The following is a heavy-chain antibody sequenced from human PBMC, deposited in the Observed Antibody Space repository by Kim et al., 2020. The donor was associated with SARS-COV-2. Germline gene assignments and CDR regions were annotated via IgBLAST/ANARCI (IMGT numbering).Heavy chain of an antibody. CDR3: TRAIAAAGVIYYYYYYMDV. CDR2: IRSKAYGGTT. J-gene: IGHJ6*03. V-gene: IGHV3-49*04. CDR1: GFTFGDYA. D-gene: IGHD6-13*01. Sequence: GGSLRLSCTASGFTFGDYAMSWVRQAPGKGLEWVGFIRSKAYGGTTEYAASVTGRFTISRDDSKSIAYLQMNSLKTEDTAVYYCTRAIAAAGVIYYYYYYMDVWGKGTTVTVSS.